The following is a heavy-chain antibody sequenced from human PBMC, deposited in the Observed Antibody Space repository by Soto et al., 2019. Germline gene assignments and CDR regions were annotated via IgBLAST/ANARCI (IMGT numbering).Heavy chain of an antibody. D-gene: IGHD2-15*01. CDR1: GFSFSDHF. CDR3: ACSRGTFGY. CDR2: VQTKRQTYIT. Sequence: GGSLRLSCAASGFSFSDHFMDWVRQAPGKGLQWVVRVQTKRQTYITEYAASLEGRFSISRDDSKNSLYLQVNRLKTEDTAVYFCACSRGTFGYWGPGTLVT. J-gene: IGHJ4*02. V-gene: IGHV3-72*01.